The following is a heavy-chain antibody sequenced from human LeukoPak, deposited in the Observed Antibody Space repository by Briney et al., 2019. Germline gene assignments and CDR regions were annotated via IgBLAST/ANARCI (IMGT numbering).Heavy chain of an antibody. V-gene: IGHV3-43D*03. Sequence: PGGSLRLSCAASGFTFDDYAMHWVRQAPGKGLEWVSLISWDGGGTYYADTVKGRFTISRDNSKNSLYLQMHSLRAEDTALYYCAKDGIEAAGSEYFDYWGQGTLVTVSS. J-gene: IGHJ4*02. CDR2: ISWDGGGT. CDR1: GFTFDDYA. D-gene: IGHD6-13*01. CDR3: AKDGIEAAGSEYFDY.